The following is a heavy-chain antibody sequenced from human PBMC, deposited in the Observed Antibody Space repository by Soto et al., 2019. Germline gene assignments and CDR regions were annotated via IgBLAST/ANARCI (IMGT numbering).Heavy chain of an antibody. CDR2: IKQDGSEK. D-gene: IGHD3-22*01. Sequence: GGSLRLSCAASGFTFSSYWMSWVRQAPGKGLEWVANIKQDGSEKYYVDSVKGRFTISRDNAKNSLYLQMNSLRAEDTAVYYCARDRGDSSGQVDYWGQGTLVTVSS. CDR3: ARDRGDSSGQVDY. CDR1: GFTFSSYW. V-gene: IGHV3-7*05. J-gene: IGHJ4*02.